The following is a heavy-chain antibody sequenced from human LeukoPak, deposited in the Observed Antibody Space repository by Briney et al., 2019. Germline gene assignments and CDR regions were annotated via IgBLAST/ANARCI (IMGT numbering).Heavy chain of an antibody. Sequence: GESLQISCQGSGYSFTSYWIGWVRQLPGKGLEWMGIIYPGDSDTRYSPSFQGQVTISADKSISTAYLQWSSLKASDTAMYYCARRVTTWGSGYMDVWGKGTTVTVSS. J-gene: IGHJ6*03. CDR2: IYPGDSDT. CDR3: ARRVTTWGSGYMDV. V-gene: IGHV5-51*01. CDR1: GYSFTSYW. D-gene: IGHD4-11*01.